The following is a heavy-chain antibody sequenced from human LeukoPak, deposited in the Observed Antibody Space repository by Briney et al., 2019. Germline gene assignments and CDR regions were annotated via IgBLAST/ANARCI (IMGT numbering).Heavy chain of an antibody. CDR2: IYPGDSDT. CDR3: ARRGKDYCLDY. D-gene: IGHD2/OR15-2a*01. Sequence: GESLKISCKGSGYTFNTYWIAWVRQMPGKGLEWMGIIYPGDSDTRYSPSFRGQVTISADKSITTAYLQWSSLKASDTAMYYCARRGKDYCLDYWGQGTLVTVSS. V-gene: IGHV5-51*01. CDR1: GYTFNTYW. J-gene: IGHJ4*02.